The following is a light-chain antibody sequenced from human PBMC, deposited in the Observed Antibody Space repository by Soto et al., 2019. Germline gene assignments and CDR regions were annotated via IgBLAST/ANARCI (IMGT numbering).Light chain of an antibody. J-gene: IGLJ1*01. Sequence: QSALPQPASVSGSPGQSIALSCTGTRSDVGAYNYVSWYQQHPGKAPKLMISEVTNRPSGVSDRFSGSKSGNTASLTISGLKAEDEADYYCSSFTSRFTFVFGTGTKLTVL. CDR3: SSFTSRFTFV. V-gene: IGLV2-14*01. CDR2: EVT. CDR1: RSDVGAYNY.